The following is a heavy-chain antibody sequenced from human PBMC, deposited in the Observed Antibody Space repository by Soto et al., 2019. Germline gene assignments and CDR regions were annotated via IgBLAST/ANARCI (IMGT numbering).Heavy chain of an antibody. CDR1: GFTFSSYW. J-gene: IGHJ4*02. CDR2: IKQDGSEK. Sequence: GGSLRLSCAASGFTFSSYWMSWVRQAPGKGLEWVANIKQDGSEKYYVDSVKGRFTISRDNAKNSLYLQMNSLRAEDTAVYYCARGLWFGEGRYFDYWGQGTLVTVSS. CDR3: ARGLWFGEGRYFDY. V-gene: IGHV3-7*01. D-gene: IGHD3-10*01.